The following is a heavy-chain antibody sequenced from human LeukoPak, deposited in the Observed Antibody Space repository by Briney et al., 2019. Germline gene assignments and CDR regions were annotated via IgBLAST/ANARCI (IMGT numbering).Heavy chain of an antibody. Sequence: GGSLRLSCAASGFTFSSYGMSWVRQAPGKGLEWVSAISGSGGSTYYADSVKGRFTISRDNSKNTLYLQMNSLRAEDTAVYYCAAPRHYYGSGVTHYYMDVWGKGTTVTISS. D-gene: IGHD3-10*01. CDR3: AAPRHYYGSGVTHYYMDV. J-gene: IGHJ6*03. CDR1: GFTFSSYG. CDR2: ISGSGGST. V-gene: IGHV3-23*01.